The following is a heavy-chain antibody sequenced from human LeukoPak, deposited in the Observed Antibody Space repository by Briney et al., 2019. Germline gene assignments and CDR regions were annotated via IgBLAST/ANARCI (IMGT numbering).Heavy chain of an antibody. CDR1: GFTFSSYS. Sequence: GGSLRLPCAASGFTFSSYSMNWVRQAPGKGLEWVSSISSSSSYIYYADSVKGRFTISRDNAKNSLYLQMNSLRAEDTAVYYCARDGGRRGDYWGQGTLVTVSS. V-gene: IGHV3-21*01. D-gene: IGHD3-16*01. CDR2: ISSSSSYI. J-gene: IGHJ4*02. CDR3: ARDGGRRGDY.